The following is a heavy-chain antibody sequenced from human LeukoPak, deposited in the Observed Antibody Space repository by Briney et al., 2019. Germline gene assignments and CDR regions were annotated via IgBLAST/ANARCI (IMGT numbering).Heavy chain of an antibody. J-gene: IGHJ4*02. CDR1: GFTFSSYG. V-gene: IGHV3-33*01. CDR2: IWYDGSNK. Sequence: GGSLRLSCAASGFTFSSYGMHWVRQAPGKGLEWVAVIWYDGSNKYYADSVKGRFTISRDNSKNTLYLQMNSLRAEDTAVYYCARDAYGSGKLLDYWGQGTLVTASS. CDR3: ARDAYGSGKLLDY. D-gene: IGHD3-10*01.